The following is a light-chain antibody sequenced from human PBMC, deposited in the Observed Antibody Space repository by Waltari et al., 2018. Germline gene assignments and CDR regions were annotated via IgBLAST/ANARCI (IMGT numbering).Light chain of an antibody. CDR1: TSDVGTYTF. J-gene: IGLJ3*02. CDR3: CSFVTGDTWV. V-gene: IGLV2-23*02. CDR2: EVN. Sequence: QSALTQPASVSGSPGQSLPISCTGTTSDVGTYTFVSWYQQHPGKAPKLIIYEVNQRPSGVSNRFSGSKSGNTAALTISGLQIEDEAYYYCCSFVTGDTWVFGGGTKVAVL.